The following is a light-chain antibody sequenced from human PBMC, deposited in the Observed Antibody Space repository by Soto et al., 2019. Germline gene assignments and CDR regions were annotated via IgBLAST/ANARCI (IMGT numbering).Light chain of an antibody. CDR2: GAS. CDR1: QSVHSN. Sequence: EIVMTQSPATLSLSPGETATLSCRASQSVHSNLAWFQQHPGQAPRLLIYGASSRATGIPARFSGSGSGTDFTLTISSLEPEDFAVYYCQQRSNWPPWTFGQGTKVDIK. J-gene: IGKJ1*01. CDR3: QQRSNWPPWT. V-gene: IGKV3-11*01.